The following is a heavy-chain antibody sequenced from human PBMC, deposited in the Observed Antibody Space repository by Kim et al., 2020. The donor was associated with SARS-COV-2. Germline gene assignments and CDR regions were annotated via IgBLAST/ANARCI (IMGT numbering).Heavy chain of an antibody. D-gene: IGHD3-22*01. J-gene: IGHJ4*02. CDR1: GYPFSSYA. V-gene: IGHV3-23*01. CDR3: AKGDQTVLYYDRGYDS. Sequence: GGSLRLSCAASGYPFSSYALSWVRQAPGKGLEWVSGLSGSGATTYYADSVKGRFTISRDNSKSMLYLWMTSLKVEDVAVYYCAKGDQTVLYYDRGYDSWGQGTLVTVSS. CDR2: LSGSGATT.